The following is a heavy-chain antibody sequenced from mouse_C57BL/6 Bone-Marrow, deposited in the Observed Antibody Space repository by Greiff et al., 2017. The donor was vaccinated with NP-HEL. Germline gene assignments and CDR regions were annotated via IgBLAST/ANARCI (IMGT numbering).Heavy chain of an antibody. J-gene: IGHJ4*01. CDR2: IYPGSGST. Sequence: QVQLQQPGAELVKPGASVKMSCKASGYTFTSYWITWVKQRPGQGLEWIGDIYPGSGSTNYNEKFKSKATLTVDTSSSTAYMQLSSLTSEDSAVYYCERYYGVLYYAMDYWGQGTSVTVSS. D-gene: IGHD1-1*02. CDR1: GYTFTSYW. V-gene: IGHV1-55*01. CDR3: ERYYGVLYYAMDY.